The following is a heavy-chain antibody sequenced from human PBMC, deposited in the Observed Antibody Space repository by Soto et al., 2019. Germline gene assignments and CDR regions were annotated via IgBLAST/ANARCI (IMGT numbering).Heavy chain of an antibody. Sequence: QVQLVQSGAEVKKPGASVKVSCKASGYTFTSYAISWVRQAPGQGLEWMGWISAYNGNTNYAQRFQGSVTMTTDTSADTAYMELRSLRSDDTAVYFCARDDARVSKTNTDYWGQGTLVTVSS. J-gene: IGHJ4*02. D-gene: IGHD3-3*01. CDR1: GYTFTSYA. V-gene: IGHV1-18*01. CDR2: ISAYNGNT. CDR3: ARDDARVSKTNTDY.